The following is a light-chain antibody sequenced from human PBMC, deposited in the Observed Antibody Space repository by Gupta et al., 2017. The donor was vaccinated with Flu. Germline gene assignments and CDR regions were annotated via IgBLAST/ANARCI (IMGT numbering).Light chain of an antibody. J-gene: IGLJ2*01. CDR1: SSNIGSNY. CDR3: AAWDASPNGPI. CDR2: RNN. V-gene: IGLV1-47*01. Sequence: QSVLTQPPSASGTPGQRVTISCSGSSSNIGSNYVYWYQQLPGMAPKLLIYRNNQRPSGVPDRFSGSKSGTSASLAISGLQSEDEADYYCAAWDASPNGPIFGGGTKLTVL.